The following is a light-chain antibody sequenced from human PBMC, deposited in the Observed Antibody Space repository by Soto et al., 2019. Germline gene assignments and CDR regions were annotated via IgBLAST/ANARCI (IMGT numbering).Light chain of an antibody. CDR3: SSYTSTSTPCV. J-gene: IGLJ1*01. CDR1: SSDVGGYNY. Sequence: QSVLTQPASVSGSPGQSITIYCTGTSSDVGGYNYVSWYQLHPGKAPKLIIYEVSHRPSGASNHFSGYKSGNTASLTISGLQAEDEADYYCSSYTSTSTPCVFGTGTKVTVL. CDR2: EVS. V-gene: IGLV2-14*01.